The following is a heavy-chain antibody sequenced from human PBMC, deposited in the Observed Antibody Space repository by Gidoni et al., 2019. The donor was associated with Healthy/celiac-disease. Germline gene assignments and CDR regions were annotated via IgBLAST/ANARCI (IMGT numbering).Heavy chain of an antibody. Sequence: EVQLLESGGGLVQPGGSLRLSCAASGFTFSSYAMSWVRQAPGKGLGWVSAISGSGGSTYYADSVKGRFTISRDNSKNTLYLQMNRRRAEDTAVYYCAKDFRGGWELLTYFDYWGQGTLVTVSS. CDR3: AKDFRGGWELLTYFDY. V-gene: IGHV3-23*01. J-gene: IGHJ4*02. CDR1: GFTFSSYA. D-gene: IGHD1-26*01. CDR2: ISGSGGST.